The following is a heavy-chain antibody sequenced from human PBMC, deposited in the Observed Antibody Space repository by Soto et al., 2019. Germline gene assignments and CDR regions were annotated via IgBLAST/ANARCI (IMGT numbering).Heavy chain of an antibody. CDR1: GGSVSSGSYY. J-gene: IGHJ4*02. D-gene: IGHD2-15*01. Sequence: SETLSLTCTVSGGSVSSGSYYWSWIRQPPGKGLEWIGYIYYSGSTNYNPSLKSRVTISVDTSKNQFSLKLSSVTAADTAVYYCARAQGRELLAYWGQGTLVTVSS. CDR3: ARAQGRELLAY. CDR2: IYYSGST. V-gene: IGHV4-61*01.